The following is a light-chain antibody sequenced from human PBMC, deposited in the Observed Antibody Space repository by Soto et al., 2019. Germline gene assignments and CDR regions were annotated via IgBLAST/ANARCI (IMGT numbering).Light chain of an antibody. CDR2: EVS. V-gene: IGLV2-14*01. J-gene: IGLJ3*02. Sequence: QSALTQPASVSGSPGQSITISCTGTSSDVGGYNYVSWYQQHPGKAPKLMIYEVSNRPSRVSNRFSGSKSGNTASLTISGLQAEDEADYYCSSYTSSSTLNWVFGGGTKLTVL. CDR3: SSYTSSSTLNWV. CDR1: SSDVGGYNY.